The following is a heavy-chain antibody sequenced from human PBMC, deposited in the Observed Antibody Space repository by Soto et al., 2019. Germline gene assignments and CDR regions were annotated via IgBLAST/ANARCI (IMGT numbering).Heavy chain of an antibody. Sequence: SETLSLTCTVSGGYICSYYWSWIRQPPGKGLEWIGYIYYSGSTNYNPSLKSRVTISVDTSKNQFSLKLSSVTAADTAVYYCARRYGRALDIWGRGTMVTVSS. D-gene: IGHD3-10*01. CDR3: ARRYGRALDI. CDR1: GGYICSYY. J-gene: IGHJ3*02. CDR2: IYYSGST. V-gene: IGHV4-59*08.